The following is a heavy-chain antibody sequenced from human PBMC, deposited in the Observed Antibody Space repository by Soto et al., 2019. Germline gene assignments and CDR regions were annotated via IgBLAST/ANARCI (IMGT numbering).Heavy chain of an antibody. J-gene: IGHJ5*02. CDR3: ARVHGDYVVYWFDP. CDR1: SGSISSSNW. D-gene: IGHD4-17*01. CDR2: IYHSGST. Sequence: QVQLQESGPGLVKPSGTLSLTCAVSSGSISSSNWWSWVRQPPGKGLEWIGEIYHSGSTNYNPSLQSRVTISVDKSKNQFSLKLSSVTAADTAVYYCARVHGDYVVYWFDPWGQGTLVTVSS. V-gene: IGHV4-4*02.